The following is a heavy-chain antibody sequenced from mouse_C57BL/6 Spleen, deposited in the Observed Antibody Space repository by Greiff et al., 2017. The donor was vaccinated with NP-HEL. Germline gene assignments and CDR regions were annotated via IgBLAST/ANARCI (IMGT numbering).Heavy chain of an antibody. J-gene: IGHJ3*01. V-gene: IGHV1-81*01. CDR3: AYDGYSAWFAY. Sequence: VQLQQSGAELARPGASVKLSCKAFGYTFTSYGISWVKQRTGQGLEWIGKIYPRSGNTYYNEKFKGKATLTADKSSSTAYMELRSLTSEDSAVYFCAYDGYSAWFAYWGQGTLVTVSA. D-gene: IGHD2-3*01. CDR1: GYTFTSYG. CDR2: IYPRSGNT.